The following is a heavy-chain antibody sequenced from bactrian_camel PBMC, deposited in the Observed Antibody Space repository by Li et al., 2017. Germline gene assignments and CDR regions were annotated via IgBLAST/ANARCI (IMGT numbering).Heavy chain of an antibody. CDR2: IYTVGART. D-gene: IGHD2*01. J-gene: IGHJ4*01. CDR1: GYTYSSNC. CDR3: AADPEYGSGGYCYLLSRYTH. Sequence: HVQLVESGGGSVQAGGSLRLSCAASGYTYSSNCMAWVRQAPGKQREVVAGIYTVGARTYYSDSVKGRFTISHDNAKSTLYLQMNSLQPEDTARYYCAADPEYGSGGYCYLLSRYTHWGQGTQVTVS. V-gene: IGHV3S1*01.